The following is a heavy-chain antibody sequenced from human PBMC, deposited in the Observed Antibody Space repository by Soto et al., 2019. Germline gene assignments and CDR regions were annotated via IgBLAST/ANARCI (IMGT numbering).Heavy chain of an antibody. CDR1: GYTFTSYG. D-gene: IGHD3-3*01. V-gene: IGHV1-18*01. J-gene: IGHJ3*02. CDR3: ARSEVPFVDGLQHDAIDI. CDR2: ISAYYGNT. Sequence: ASVKVSCKASGYTFTSYGISCVRQAPGQGLEWMGWISAYYGNTNYAQKLQGRVTMTTDTSTSTAYMELRSLRSDDTAVYYCARSEVPFVDGLQHDAIDIWGQGTTVTVSS.